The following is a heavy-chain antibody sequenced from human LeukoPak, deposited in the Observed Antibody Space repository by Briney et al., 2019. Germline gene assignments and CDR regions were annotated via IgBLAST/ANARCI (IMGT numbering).Heavy chain of an antibody. CDR3: AKDSTIGGYYFDY. CDR2: LYYSGST. V-gene: IGHV4-59*01. CDR1: GGSISSYY. D-gene: IGHD3-10*01. J-gene: IGHJ4*02. Sequence: SETLSLTYTVSGGSISSYYWSWIRQPPGRGLEWIGSLYYSGSTNYNPSLRSRVTISVDTSKNQFSLKVTSVTAADTAVYFCAKDSTIGGYYFDYWGQGTLVTVSS.